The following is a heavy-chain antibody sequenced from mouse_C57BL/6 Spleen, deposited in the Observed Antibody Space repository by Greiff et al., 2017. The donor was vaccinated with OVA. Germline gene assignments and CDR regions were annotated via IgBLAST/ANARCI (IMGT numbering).Heavy chain of an antibody. J-gene: IGHJ2*01. Sequence: EVKVEESGGGLVKPGGSLKLSCAASGFTFSDYGMHWVRQAPEKGLEWVAYISSGSSTIYYADTVKGRFTISRDNAKNTLFLQMTSLRSEDTAMYYCARYDGDYNFDYWGQGTTLTVSS. D-gene: IGHD2-3*01. V-gene: IGHV5-17*01. CDR1: GFTFSDYG. CDR2: ISSGSSTI. CDR3: ARYDGDYNFDY.